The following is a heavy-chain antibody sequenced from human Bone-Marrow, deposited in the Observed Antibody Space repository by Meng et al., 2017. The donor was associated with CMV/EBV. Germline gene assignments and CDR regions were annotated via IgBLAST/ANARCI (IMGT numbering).Heavy chain of an antibody. Sequence: ASVKVSCKASGYTFTSYYMHWVRQAPGQGLEWMGIINPSGGSTSYAQKFQGRVTMTRDTSTSTVYMELSSLRSEDTAVYYCARGTNYFGGVDNWFDPWGQGTLVTVPQ. CDR2: INPSGGST. CDR1: GYTFTSYY. D-gene: IGHD3-10*01. CDR3: ARGTNYFGGVDNWFDP. J-gene: IGHJ5*02. V-gene: IGHV1-46*01.